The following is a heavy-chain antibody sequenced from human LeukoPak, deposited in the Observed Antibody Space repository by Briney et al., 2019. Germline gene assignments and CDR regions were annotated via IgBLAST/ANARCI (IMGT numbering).Heavy chain of an antibody. CDR1: GFTFRNYG. J-gene: IGHJ4*02. CDR3: ARDPGGINSY. Sequence: TGGSLRLSCAASGFTFRNYGMHWVRQAPGKGLEWVAVISYDGSNKYYAESVQGRFTISRDNSKNTVYFQMNTLRAEDTALYYCARDPGGINSYWGQGTLVTVSS. CDR2: ISYDGSNK. D-gene: IGHD1-26*01. V-gene: IGHV3-33*01.